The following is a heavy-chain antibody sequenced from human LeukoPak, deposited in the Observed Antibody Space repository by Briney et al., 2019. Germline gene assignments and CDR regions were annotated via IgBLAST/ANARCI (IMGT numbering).Heavy chain of an antibody. CDR3: ASGPLGGSYYPHFDY. D-gene: IGHD1-26*01. V-gene: IGHV4-39*07. CDR1: GGSISSSSYY. CDR2: INHSGST. J-gene: IGHJ4*02. Sequence: SETLSLTCTVSGGSISSSSYYWGWIRQPPGKGLEWIGEINHSGSTNYNPSLKSRVTISVDTSKNQFSLKLSSVTAADTAVYYCASGPLGGSYYPHFDYWGQGTLVTVSS.